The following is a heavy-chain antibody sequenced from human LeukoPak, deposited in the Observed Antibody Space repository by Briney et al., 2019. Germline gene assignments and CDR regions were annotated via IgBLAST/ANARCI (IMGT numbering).Heavy chain of an antibody. CDR2: INHSGST. D-gene: IGHD6-6*01. J-gene: IGHJ5*02. Sequence: MSSETLSLTCAVYGGSFSGYYWSWIRQPPGKGLEWIGEINHSGSTNYNPSLKSRVTISVDTSKNQFSLKLSSVTAADTAVYYCARGQKRVWSIAARPGWFDPWGQGTLVTVSS. CDR1: GGSFSGYY. V-gene: IGHV4-34*01. CDR3: ARGQKRVWSIAARPGWFDP.